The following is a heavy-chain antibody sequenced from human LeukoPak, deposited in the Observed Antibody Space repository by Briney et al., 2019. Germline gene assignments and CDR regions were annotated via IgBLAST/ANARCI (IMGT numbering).Heavy chain of an antibody. V-gene: IGHV3-13*01. Sequence: GGCLRLSCAASGFTFSLYDMHWVRQATGKSLEWVSGIGNEGSTFYPGSLKGRSTISRDNAKNSLYLQMNSLSAEDTAVYYCIRDLGLSHAYGAFDVWGQGALVTVSS. CDR3: IRDLGLSHAYGAFDV. CDR2: IGNEGST. D-gene: IGHD3-16*01. CDR1: GFTFSLYD. J-gene: IGHJ3*01.